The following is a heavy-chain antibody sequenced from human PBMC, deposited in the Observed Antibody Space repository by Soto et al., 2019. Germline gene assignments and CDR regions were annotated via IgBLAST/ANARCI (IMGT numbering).Heavy chain of an antibody. CDR3: ARDLVGAAGNYGMDV. CDR1: GGTFSSFA. V-gene: IGHV1-69*01. D-gene: IGHD1-26*01. Sequence: QVQLVQSGAEVKKPGSSLKVSCKASGGTFSSFAITWVRQAPGQGLEWMGGSIPIFGTANYAQKFQGRVTITADESTSTAYMELSSLRYDDTAVYYCARDLVGAAGNYGMDVWGQGTTVTVSS. CDR2: SIPIFGTA. J-gene: IGHJ6*02.